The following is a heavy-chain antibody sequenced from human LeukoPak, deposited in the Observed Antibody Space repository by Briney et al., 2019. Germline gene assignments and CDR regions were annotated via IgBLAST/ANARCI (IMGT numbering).Heavy chain of an antibody. D-gene: IGHD1-26*01. CDR1: GFTFSRHC. Sequence: GGSLRLSCAASGFTFSRHCMHWVRQAPGKGLEWVSRINNDGSNTHYADSVKGRFTISRDNAKNTLYQQMNSLRAEDTAVYYCARRPVVGATTLFPFEHWGQGTLVTASS. J-gene: IGHJ4*02. CDR2: INNDGSNT. CDR3: ARRPVVGATTLFPFEH. V-gene: IGHV3-74*01.